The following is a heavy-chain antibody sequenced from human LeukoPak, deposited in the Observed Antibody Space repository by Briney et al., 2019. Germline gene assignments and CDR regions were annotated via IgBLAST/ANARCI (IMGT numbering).Heavy chain of an antibody. CDR2: IYHSGST. CDR1: GYSISSGYY. CDR3: ARKKIRESLVVVVAAYDY. V-gene: IGHV4-38-2*01. D-gene: IGHD2-15*01. J-gene: IGHJ4*02. Sequence: TSETLSLTCAVSGYSISSGYYWGWIRQPPGKGLEWIGSIYHSGSTYYNPSLKSRVTISVDTSKNQFSLKLSSVTAADTAVYYCARKKIRESLVVVVAAYDYWGQGTLVTVSS.